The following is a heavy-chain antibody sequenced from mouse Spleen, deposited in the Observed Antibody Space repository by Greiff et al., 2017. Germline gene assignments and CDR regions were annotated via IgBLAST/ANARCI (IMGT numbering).Heavy chain of an antibody. D-gene: IGHD2-4*01. J-gene: IGHJ4*01. Sequence: QVQLQQSGAELVRPGASVKLSCKASGYTFTDYYINWVKQRPGQGLEWIARIYPGSGNTYYNEKFKGKATLTAEKSSSTAYMQLSSLTSEDSAVYFCAREDYEGAMDYWGQGTSVTVSS. CDR2: IYPGSGNT. CDR3: AREDYEGAMDY. V-gene: IGHV1-76*01. CDR1: GYTFTDYY.